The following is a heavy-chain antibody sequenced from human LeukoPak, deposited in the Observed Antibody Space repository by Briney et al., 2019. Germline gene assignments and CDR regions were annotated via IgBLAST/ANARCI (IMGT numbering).Heavy chain of an antibody. CDR1: GGSMSSYY. CDR3: ARYVIWFGDNYFDY. Sequence: SETLSLTCTVSGGSMSSYYWSWIRQPPGKGLEWIGEINHSGSTNYNPSLKSRVTISVGTSKNQFSLKLSSVTAADTAVYYCARYVIWFGDNYFDYWGQGTLVTVSS. J-gene: IGHJ4*02. CDR2: INHSGST. V-gene: IGHV4-34*01. D-gene: IGHD3-10*01.